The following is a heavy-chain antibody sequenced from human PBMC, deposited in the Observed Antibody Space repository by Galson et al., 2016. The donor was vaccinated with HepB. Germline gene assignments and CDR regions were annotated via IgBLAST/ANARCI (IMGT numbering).Heavy chain of an antibody. CDR2: ISHEGKNR. J-gene: IGHJ4*02. CDR3: AKGPQYYFDSSDYFDY. Sequence: SLRLSCAASGFTFSNFAMHWVRQAPGKGLEWVAVISHEGKNRYYPDSVKGRFTISRDNSKNTLYLQMKSLRADDTAVYYCAKGPQYYFDSSDYFDYWGQGTLVTVSS. V-gene: IGHV3-30*04. D-gene: IGHD3-22*01. CDR1: GFTFSNFA.